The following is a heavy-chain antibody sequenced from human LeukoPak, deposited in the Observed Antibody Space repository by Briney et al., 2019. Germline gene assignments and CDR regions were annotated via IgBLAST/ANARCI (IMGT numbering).Heavy chain of an antibody. D-gene: IGHD4-17*01. CDR2: INPNSGGT. J-gene: IGHJ6*02. V-gene: IGHV1-2*02. CDR1: GYTFTGYY. Sequence: ASVKVSCKASGYTFTGYYMHWVRQAPGQGLEWMGWINPNSGGTNYAQKFQGRVTMTRDTSISTAYMELSRLRSDDTAVYYCARGSTVTFPAYYYYYYGMDVWGQGTTVTVSS. CDR3: ARGSTVTFPAYYYYYYGMDV.